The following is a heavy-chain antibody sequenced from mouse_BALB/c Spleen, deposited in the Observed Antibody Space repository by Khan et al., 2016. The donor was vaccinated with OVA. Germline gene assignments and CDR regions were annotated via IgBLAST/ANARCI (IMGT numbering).Heavy chain of an antibody. CDR3: ARTARIKY. CDR2: ISYSGST. V-gene: IGHV3-2*02. J-gene: IGHJ2*01. CDR1: GYSITSGYG. D-gene: IGHD1-2*01. Sequence: VQLQQSGPGLVKPSQSLSLTCTVTGYSITSGYGWNWIRQFPGNTLEWMGYISYSGSTNYNPSLKSRISITRDTSKNQCFLQLNSVTTEDTATYYCARTARIKYWGQGTTLTVSS.